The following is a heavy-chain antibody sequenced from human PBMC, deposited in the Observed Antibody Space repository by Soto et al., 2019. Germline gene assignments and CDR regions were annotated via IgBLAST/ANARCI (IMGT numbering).Heavy chain of an antibody. J-gene: IGHJ6*02. D-gene: IGHD6-19*01. CDR2: ISWNSGSI. CDR3: AKDSSGSYYYGMDV. Sequence: GGSLRLSCAASGFTFDDYAIHWVRQAPGKGLEWVSGISWNSGSIGYADSVKGRFTISRDNAKNSLYLQMNSLRAEDTALYYCAKDSSGSYYYGMDVWGQGTTVTVSS. V-gene: IGHV3-9*01. CDR1: GFTFDDYA.